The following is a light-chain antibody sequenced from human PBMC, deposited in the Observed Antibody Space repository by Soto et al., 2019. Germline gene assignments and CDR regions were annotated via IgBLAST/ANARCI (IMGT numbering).Light chain of an antibody. CDR3: QQDNTYPLT. J-gene: IGKJ4*01. Sequence: DIQMTQSPSTLSASVGDRVSITCRASQRISTWLAWCQQKPGKAPKFLIYKASTLESVVPSRFSGRGSGTEFTLTIPSLHPDDFATYYCQQDNTYPLTFGGGTKVEIK. CDR2: KAS. CDR1: QRISTW. V-gene: IGKV1-5*03.